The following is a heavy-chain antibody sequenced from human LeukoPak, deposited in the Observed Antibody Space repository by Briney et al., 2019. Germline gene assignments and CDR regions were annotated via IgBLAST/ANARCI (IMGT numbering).Heavy chain of an antibody. D-gene: IGHD2-8*01. CDR1: GGSVSSGSYY. CDR2: LYYSGST. V-gene: IGHV4-61*01. Sequence: SETLSLTCTVSGGSVSSGSYYWSWIRQPPGKGLEWIGYLYYSGSTNYNPSLKSRVTISVDTSKNQFSLKLSSVTAADTAVYYCARVGVYAIDLDYWGQGTLVTVSS. J-gene: IGHJ4*02. CDR3: ARVGVYAIDLDY.